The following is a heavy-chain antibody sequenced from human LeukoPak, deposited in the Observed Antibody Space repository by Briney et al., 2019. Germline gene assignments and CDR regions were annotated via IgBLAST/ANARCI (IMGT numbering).Heavy chain of an antibody. CDR1: GYTFTSYA. D-gene: IGHD6-13*01. V-gene: IGHV1-3*02. Sequence: GASVKVSCKASGYTFTSYAMHWVRQAPGQRLEWMGWSNAGNGNTKYSQEFQGRVTITRDTSASTAYMELSSLRSEDMAVYYQKQQLARAWFDPWGQGTLVTVSS. CDR3: KQQLARAWFDP. CDR2: SNAGNGNT. J-gene: IGHJ5*02.